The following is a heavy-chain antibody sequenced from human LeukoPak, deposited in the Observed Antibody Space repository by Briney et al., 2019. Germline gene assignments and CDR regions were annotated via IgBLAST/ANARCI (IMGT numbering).Heavy chain of an antibody. V-gene: IGHV1-18*01. D-gene: IGHD3-16*02. CDR1: GYTFTSYG. CDR3: ARDGLRLGELSPTPDY. Sequence: ASVKVSCKASGYTFTSYGISWVRQAPGQGLEWMGWISAYNGNTNYAQKLQGRVTMTTDTSTSTAYMELRSLRSDDTAVYYCARDGLRLGELSPTPDYWGQETLVTVSS. J-gene: IGHJ4*02. CDR2: ISAYNGNT.